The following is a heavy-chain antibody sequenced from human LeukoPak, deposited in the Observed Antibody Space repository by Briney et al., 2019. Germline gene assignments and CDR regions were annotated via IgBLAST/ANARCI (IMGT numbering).Heavy chain of an antibody. CDR1: GGSISSYY. CDR2: IYYSGST. Sequence: SETLSLTCTVSGGSISSYYWSWIRQPPGKGLEWIGYIYYSGSTNYNPSLKSRVTISVDTSKNQFSLKLSSVTAADTAVYYCARAYYYDSSGYYDAFDIWGQGTMVTVSS. D-gene: IGHD3-22*01. CDR3: ARAYYYDSSGYYDAFDI. V-gene: IGHV4-59*01. J-gene: IGHJ3*02.